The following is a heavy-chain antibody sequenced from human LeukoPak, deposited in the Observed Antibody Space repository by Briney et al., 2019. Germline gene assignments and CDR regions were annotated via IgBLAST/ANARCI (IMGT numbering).Heavy chain of an antibody. CDR1: GFTFGSYG. CDR2: IRYDGSNK. Sequence: GGSLRLSCAASGFTFGSYGMHWVRQAPGKGLEWVAFIRYDGSNKYYADSVKGRFTISRDNSKNTLYLQMNSLRAEDTAVYYCAKHRGSSTSLNWFDPWGQGTLVTVSS. D-gene: IGHD2-2*01. J-gene: IGHJ5*02. CDR3: AKHRGSSTSLNWFDP. V-gene: IGHV3-30*02.